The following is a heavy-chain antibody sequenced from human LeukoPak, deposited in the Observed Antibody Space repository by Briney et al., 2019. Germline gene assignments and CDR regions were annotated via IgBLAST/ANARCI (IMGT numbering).Heavy chain of an antibody. J-gene: IGHJ4*02. D-gene: IGHD3-10*01. Sequence: GGSLRLSCEGSGFTFSNYWMGWVRQAPGKGLQWVANIKTDGSEKYYVDSVKGRFTISRDNSKNTLYLQMNSLRAEDTAVYYCARERLLGYYGSGSYDYWGQGTLVTVSS. V-gene: IGHV3-7*01. CDR1: GFTFSNYW. CDR3: ARERLLGYYGSGSYDY. CDR2: IKTDGSEK.